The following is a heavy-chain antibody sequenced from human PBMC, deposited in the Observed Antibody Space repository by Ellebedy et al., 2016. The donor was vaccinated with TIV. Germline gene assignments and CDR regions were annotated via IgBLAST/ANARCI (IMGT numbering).Heavy chain of an antibody. CDR2: IKQDGSEK. D-gene: IGHD4-17*01. CDR1: GFTFSSYE. V-gene: IGHV3-7*01. CDR3: ATNGVDY. J-gene: IGHJ4*02. Sequence: PGGSLRLSCVASGFTFSSYEMNWVRQAPGKGLEWVANIKQDGSEKYYVDSVKGRFTISRDNAKNSLYLQMNSLRAEDTAVYYCATNGVDYWGQGTLVTVSS.